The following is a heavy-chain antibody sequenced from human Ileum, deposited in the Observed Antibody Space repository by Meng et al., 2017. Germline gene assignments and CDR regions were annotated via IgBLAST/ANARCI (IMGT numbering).Heavy chain of an antibody. D-gene: IGHD3-22*01. CDR3: ARDYSTGYYDWYFDL. J-gene: IGHJ2*01. CDR1: GGSISSYY. V-gene: IGHV4-59*01. Sequence: SETLSLTCTVSGGSISSYYWSWIRQPPGKGLEWIGYIYYSGSTNYNPSLKSRVTISVDTSKNQFSLKLSSVTAADTAVYYCARDYSTGYYDWYFDLWGRGTMVTVSS. CDR2: IYYSGST.